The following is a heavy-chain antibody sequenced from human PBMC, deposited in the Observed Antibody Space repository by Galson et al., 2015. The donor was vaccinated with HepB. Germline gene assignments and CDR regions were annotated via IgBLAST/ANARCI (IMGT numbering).Heavy chain of an antibody. CDR3: ARGCSSTSCYTDYYYYMDV. CDR1: GGTFSSYA. D-gene: IGHD2-2*02. CDR2: IIPIFGTA. Sequence: SVKVSCKASGGTFSSYAISWVRQAPGQGLEWMGGIIPIFGTANYAQKFQGRVTITADESTSTAYMELSSLRSEDTAVYYCARGCSSTSCYTDYYYYMDVWGKGTTVTVSS. V-gene: IGHV1-69*13. J-gene: IGHJ6*03.